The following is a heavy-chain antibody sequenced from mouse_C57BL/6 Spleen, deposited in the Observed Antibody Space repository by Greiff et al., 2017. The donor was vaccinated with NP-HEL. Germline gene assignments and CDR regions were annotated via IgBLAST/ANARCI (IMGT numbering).Heavy chain of an antibody. D-gene: IGHD1-1*01. CDR2: IDPSDSYT. CDR1: GYTFTSYW. J-gene: IGHJ4*01. Sequence: QVQLQQPGAELVKPGASVKLSCKASGYTFTSYWMQWVKQRPGQGLEWIGEIDPSDSYTNYNQKFKGKATLTVDTSSSTAYMQLSSLTSEDSAVYYCARSLITTVGYAMDYWGQGTSVTVSS. V-gene: IGHV1-50*01. CDR3: ARSLITTVGYAMDY.